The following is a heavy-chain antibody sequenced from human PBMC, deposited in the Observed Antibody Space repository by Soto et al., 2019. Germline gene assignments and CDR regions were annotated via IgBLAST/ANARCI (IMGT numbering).Heavy chain of an antibody. CDR3: ARGAYSSGWGY. CDR1: GGSISSYY. J-gene: IGHJ4*02. Sequence: QVQLQESGPGLVKPSETLSLTCTVSGGSISSYYWSWIRQPPGKGLEWIGYIYYSGSTNYNPSLKGRVTISVDTSKNQSSLMLSSVTAADTAVYCWARGAYSSGWGYWGQGALVTVSS. D-gene: IGHD6-19*01. V-gene: IGHV4-59*01. CDR2: IYYSGST.